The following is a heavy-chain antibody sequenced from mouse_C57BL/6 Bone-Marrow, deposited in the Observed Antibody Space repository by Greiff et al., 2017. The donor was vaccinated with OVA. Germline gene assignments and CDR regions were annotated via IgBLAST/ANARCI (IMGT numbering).Heavy chain of an antibody. V-gene: IGHV1-69*01. CDR2: IDPSDSYT. J-gene: IGHJ4*01. CDR1: GYTFTSYW. Sequence: QVQLQQPGAELVMPGASVKLSCKASGYTFTSYWMHWVKQRPGQGLEWIGEIDPSDSYTNYNQKFKGKSTLTVDKSSSTAYMQLSSLTSEDSAVYCCARFLSSRYAMDYWGQGTSVTVSS. D-gene: IGHD1-1*01. CDR3: ARFLSSRYAMDY.